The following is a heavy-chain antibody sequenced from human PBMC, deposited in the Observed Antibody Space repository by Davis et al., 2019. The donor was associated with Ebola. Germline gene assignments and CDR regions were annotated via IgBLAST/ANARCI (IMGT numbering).Heavy chain of an antibody. D-gene: IGHD3/OR15-3a*01. J-gene: IGHJ4*02. Sequence: GESLKISCAASGFTVSSNYMSWVRQAPGKGLEWVSVIYSDGSIYYADSVKGRFTISRDNSKNTLYLQMNSLRPEDTAMYYCAKDGDWAFGYWGQGTLVTVSS. CDR2: IYSDGSI. CDR3: AKDGDWAFGY. V-gene: IGHV3-53*05. CDR1: GFTVSSNY.